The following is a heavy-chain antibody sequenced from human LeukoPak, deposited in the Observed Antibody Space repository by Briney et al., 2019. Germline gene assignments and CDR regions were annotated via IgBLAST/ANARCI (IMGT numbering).Heavy chain of an antibody. D-gene: IGHD3-10*01. CDR3: AKSRPPLLWFGELLDY. CDR1: GVTFSSYA. CDR2: ISGSGGST. V-gene: IGHV3-23*01. Sequence: GGSLRLSCAASGVTFSSYAMSWVRQAPGKGLEWVSAISGSGGSTYYEDSVKGRFTIHRDNPKNTLYLQIHSLSAEHTAVYYCAKSRPPLLWFGELLDYWGQGTLVTVSS. J-gene: IGHJ4*02.